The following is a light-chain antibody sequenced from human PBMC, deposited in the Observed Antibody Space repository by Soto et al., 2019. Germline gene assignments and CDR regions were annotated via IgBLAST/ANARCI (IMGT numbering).Light chain of an antibody. J-gene: IGKJ1*01. CDR2: DAS. CDR3: QQRSNWPWT. V-gene: IGKV3-11*01. Sequence: EIVLTQSPATLSLSPGERATLSCRASQSVSSYLAWYQQKPGQAPRLLIYDASNRATGIPARFSGSGSGTDFTLTISSLEPEDFAVYYCQQRSNWPWTCGQGTKG. CDR1: QSVSSY.